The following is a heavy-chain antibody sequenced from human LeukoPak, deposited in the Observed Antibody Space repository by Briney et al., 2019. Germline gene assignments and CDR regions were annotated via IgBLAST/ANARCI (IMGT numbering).Heavy chain of an antibody. D-gene: IGHD3-3*01. CDR2: IYYIGST. V-gene: IGHV4-59*12. CDR1: GGSISTYY. Sequence: PSETLSLTCNVSGGSISTYYWSWIRQSPGKGLEWIGNIYYIGSTNYNPSLQSRVTMSVDTSKNQFSLNLSSVTAADTAMYYCARAGGFFSPFGYWGQGTLVTVSS. CDR3: ARAGGFFSPFGY. J-gene: IGHJ4*02.